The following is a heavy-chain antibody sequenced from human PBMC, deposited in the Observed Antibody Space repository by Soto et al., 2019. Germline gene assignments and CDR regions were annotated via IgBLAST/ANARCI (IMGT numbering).Heavy chain of an antibody. CDR2: IKSKIDGGTA. J-gene: IGHJ4*02. Sequence: EVQLVESGGGLVKPGGSLRLSCAASGFTFSNAWMNWVRQAPGKGLEWVGRIKSKIDGGTADYAAPVKGRFTISRDDSKNTLYLQMNSLRTEDTAVYYCTTGYSSGWYPFDYWGQGTLVTVSS. CDR1: GFTFSNAW. CDR3: TTGYSSGWYPFDY. D-gene: IGHD6-19*01. V-gene: IGHV3-15*07.